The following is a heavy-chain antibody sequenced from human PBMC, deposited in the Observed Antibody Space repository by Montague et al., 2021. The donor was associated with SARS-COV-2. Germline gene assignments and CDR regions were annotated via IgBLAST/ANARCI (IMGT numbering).Heavy chain of an antibody. V-gene: IGHV3-7*01. Sequence: SLRLSCAASGFTFSTYWMSWVRQVPGEGLEWVANIKRDGSAKYYVDSVEGRFTISRDNSKNSLYLQMNSLTAEDTAVYFCARLGRIAAGAGDAFDFWGQGTMVTVSS. CDR2: IKRDGSAK. CDR1: GFTFSTYW. J-gene: IGHJ3*01. D-gene: IGHD6-13*01. CDR3: ARLGRIAAGAGDAFDF.